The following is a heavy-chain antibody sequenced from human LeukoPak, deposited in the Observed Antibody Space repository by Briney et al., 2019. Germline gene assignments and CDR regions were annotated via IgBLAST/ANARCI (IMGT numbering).Heavy chain of an antibody. CDR3: AQDRVPGTSPKLDS. D-gene: IGHD1-7*01. V-gene: IGHV3-7*03. J-gene: IGHJ4*02. Sequence: HSGGSLRLSCAASGFTFSSYWMNWARQAPGKGLEWVASINHNGNVNYYVDSVKGRFTISRDNAKNSLYLQMSNLRAEDTAVYFCAQDRVPGTSPKLDSWGQGTLVTVSS. CDR2: INHNGNVN. CDR1: GFTFSSYW.